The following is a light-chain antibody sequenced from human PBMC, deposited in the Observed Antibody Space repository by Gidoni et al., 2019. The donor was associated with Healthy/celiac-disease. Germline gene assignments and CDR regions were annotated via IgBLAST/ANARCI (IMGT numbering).Light chain of an antibody. Sequence: SALTQPASVSGSPGQSITISCTGTSSYVGGYNYVSWYQQHPGKAPKLMIHDVSNRPSGVSNRFSGSKSGNTASLTISGLQAEDEADYYCSSYTSSSTIYVFGTGTKVTVL. CDR3: SSYTSSSTIYV. J-gene: IGLJ1*01. CDR1: SSYVGGYNY. CDR2: DVS. V-gene: IGLV2-14*03.